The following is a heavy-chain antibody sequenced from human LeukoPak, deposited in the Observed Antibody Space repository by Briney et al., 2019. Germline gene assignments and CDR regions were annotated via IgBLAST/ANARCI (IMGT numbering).Heavy chain of an antibody. CDR1: GGTFSSYA. J-gene: IGHJ4*02. CDR3: ASSRGGADFDY. CDR2: INPNSGGT. D-gene: IGHD1-26*01. V-gene: IGHV1-2*02. Sequence: ASVKVSCKASGGTFSSYAISWVRQAPGQGLEWMGWINPNSGGTNYAQKFQGRVTMTRDTSISTAYMELSRLRSDDTAVYYCASSRGGADFDYWGQGTLVTVSS.